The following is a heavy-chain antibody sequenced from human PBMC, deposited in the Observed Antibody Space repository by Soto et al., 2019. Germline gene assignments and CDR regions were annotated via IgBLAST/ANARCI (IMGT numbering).Heavy chain of an antibody. J-gene: IGHJ4*02. Sequence: QVQLVQSGAELKKPGSSVKVSCEASGGTISSYTISWVRQAPGQGLEWMGRIIPILGSANYAPKFQGRVTISADRSPGTAYMEVSSLRSEDKAVYYCAAARYSRSWYNVDYWGQGTLLTVSS. D-gene: IGHD6-13*01. CDR1: GGTISSYT. V-gene: IGHV1-69*08. CDR2: IIPILGSA. CDR3: AAARYSRSWYNVDY.